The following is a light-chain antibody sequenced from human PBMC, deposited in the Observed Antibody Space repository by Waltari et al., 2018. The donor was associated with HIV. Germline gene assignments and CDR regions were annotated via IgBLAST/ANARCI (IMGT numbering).Light chain of an antibody. CDR1: SSDVGASNY. CDR3: SSYAGTSNFVL. CDR2: NVR. V-gene: IGLV2-11*01. J-gene: IGLJ2*01. Sequence: QSALTQPRSVSESPGQAVTISCTGTSSDVGASNYVSWYQQHPGRAPKFIIYNVRERPSGVPDRFSGSKSGNTASLTISGLQAEDEADYYCSSYAGTSNFVLFGGGTKLTVL.